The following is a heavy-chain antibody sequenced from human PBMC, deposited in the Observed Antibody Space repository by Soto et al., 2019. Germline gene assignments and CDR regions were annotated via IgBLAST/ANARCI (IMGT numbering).Heavy chain of an antibody. Sequence: QVQLQESGPGLVKPSETLSLTCTVSGGSVSSGSYYWSWIRQPPGKGLEWIGYIYYSGSTNYNPSLKSRVTISVDTSKNQFSLKLSSVTAADTAVYYCARELAIVLRWQSSYYYYGMDVWGQGTTVTVSS. CDR1: GGSVSSGSYY. J-gene: IGHJ6*02. CDR2: IYYSGST. D-gene: IGHD4-17*01. V-gene: IGHV4-61*01. CDR3: ARELAIVLRWQSSYYYYGMDV.